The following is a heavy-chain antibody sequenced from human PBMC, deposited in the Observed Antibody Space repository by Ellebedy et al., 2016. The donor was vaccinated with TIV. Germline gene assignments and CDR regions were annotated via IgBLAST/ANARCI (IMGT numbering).Heavy chain of an antibody. CDR1: GGTFSSYV. CDR2: IIPIFGTA. J-gene: IGHJ4*02. D-gene: IGHD3-10*01. Sequence: SVKVSCXASGGTFSSYVISWVRQAPGQGLEWMGGIIPIFGTANYAQKFQGRVTITADESTSTAYMELSSLRSEDTAVYYCARANITMVRGVEGPSWSSFYYFDYWGQGTLVTVSS. V-gene: IGHV1-69*13. CDR3: ARANITMVRGVEGPSWSSFYYFDY.